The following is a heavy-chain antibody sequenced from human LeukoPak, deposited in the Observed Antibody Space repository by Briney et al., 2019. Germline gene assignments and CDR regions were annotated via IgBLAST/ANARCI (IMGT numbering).Heavy chain of an antibody. J-gene: IGHJ3*02. D-gene: IGHD3-10*01. V-gene: IGHV4-59*08. CDR3: ARRTGGYYYGSGSYYNDANDAFDI. CDR2: IYYSGST. Sequence: PSETLSLTCTVSGGSISSYYWSWIRQPPGKGLEWIGYIYYSGSTNYNPSLKSRVTISVDTSKNQFSLKLSSVTAADTAVYYCARRTGGYYYGSGSYYNDANDAFDIWGQGTMVTVSS. CDR1: GGSISSYY.